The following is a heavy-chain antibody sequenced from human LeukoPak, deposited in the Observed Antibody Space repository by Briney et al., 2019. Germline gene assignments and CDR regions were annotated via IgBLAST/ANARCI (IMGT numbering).Heavy chain of an antibody. CDR2: ISGCGGST. Sequence: GGSLRLSCAASGFTFSSYAMSWVRQAPGKGLEWVSAISGCGGSTYYADSVKGRFTISRDNSKNTLYLQMNSLRAEDTAVYYCAKDATRLVATNAFDYWGQGTLVTVSS. CDR1: GFTFSSYA. D-gene: IGHD5-12*01. J-gene: IGHJ4*02. CDR3: AKDATRLVATNAFDY. V-gene: IGHV3-23*01.